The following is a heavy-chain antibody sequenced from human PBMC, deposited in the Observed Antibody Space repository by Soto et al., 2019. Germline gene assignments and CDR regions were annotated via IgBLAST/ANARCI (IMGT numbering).Heavy chain of an antibody. CDR2: ISSSSSYI. CDR3: ARASGDYIWGSYPRPFDY. J-gene: IGHJ4*02. D-gene: IGHD3-16*02. CDR1: GFTFSSYS. V-gene: IGHV3-21*01. Sequence: GGSLRLSCAASGFTFSSYSMNWVRQAPGKGLEWVSSISSSSSYIYYADSVKGRFTISRDNAKNSLYLQMNSLRAEDTAVYYCARASGDYIWGSYPRPFDYWGQGTLVTVSS.